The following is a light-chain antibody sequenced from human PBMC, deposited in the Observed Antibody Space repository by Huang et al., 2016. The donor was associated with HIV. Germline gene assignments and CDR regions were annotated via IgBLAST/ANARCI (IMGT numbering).Light chain of an antibody. CDR1: ESVISDH. Sequence: EVVLTQSPGTLSLSPGESGTLSCRASESVISDHLAWYQQKPGQAPSLLIYGASARATGIPDRFVGSGSGTGFTLTISRLEAEDSATYYCQQYGISPWTFGHGTKVEIK. CDR2: GAS. V-gene: IGKV3-20*01. CDR3: QQYGISPWT. J-gene: IGKJ1*01.